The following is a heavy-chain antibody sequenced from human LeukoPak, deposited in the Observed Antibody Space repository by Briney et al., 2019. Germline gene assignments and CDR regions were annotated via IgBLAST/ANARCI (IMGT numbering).Heavy chain of an antibody. V-gene: IGHV1-69*05. CDR2: IIPIFGTA. CDR1: GGTFSSYA. Sequence: SVKVSCKASGGTFSSYAISWVRQAHGQGLEWMGRIIPIFGTANYAQKFQGRVTITTDESTSTAYMELSSLRSEDTAVYYCARADGDDDAFDIWGQGTMVTVSS. J-gene: IGHJ3*02. D-gene: IGHD4-17*01. CDR3: ARADGDDDAFDI.